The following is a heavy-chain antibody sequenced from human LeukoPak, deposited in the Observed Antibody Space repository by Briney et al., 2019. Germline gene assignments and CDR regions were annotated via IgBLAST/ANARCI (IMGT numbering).Heavy chain of an antibody. D-gene: IGHD1-1*01. J-gene: IGHJ4*02. CDR1: GGSFSGYY. Sequence: SETLSLTCAVYGGSFSGYYWSWIRQPPGKGLEWIGEINHSGSTNYNPSLKSRVTISVDTSKNQFSLKLSSVTAADTAVYYCARGLGQLERLSNFDYGGQGTLVTVSS. V-gene: IGHV4-34*01. CDR3: ARGLGQLERLSNFDY. CDR2: INHSGST.